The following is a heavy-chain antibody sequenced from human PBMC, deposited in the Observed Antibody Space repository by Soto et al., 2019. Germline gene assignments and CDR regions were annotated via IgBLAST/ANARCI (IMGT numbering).Heavy chain of an antibody. CDR3: AGSQQDYGISDI. J-gene: IGHJ3*02. V-gene: IGHV4-4*02. CDR2: IYHRGST. CDR1: SGSISSINW. D-gene: IGHD4-17*01. Sequence: QVQLQESGPGLVNPLGTLSLTCAVSSGSISSINWWSWVRQPPGKGLEWIGEIYHRGSTNYNPSLESRITISVDKSKNQFSLNLNSVTAADTAVYYCAGSQQDYGISDIWGQGTMVTVSS.